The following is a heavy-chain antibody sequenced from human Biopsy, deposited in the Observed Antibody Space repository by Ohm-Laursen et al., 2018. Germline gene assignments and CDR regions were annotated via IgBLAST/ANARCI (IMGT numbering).Heavy chain of an antibody. CDR3: ARGSNDFGGLYFPR. J-gene: IGHJ4*02. CDR2: ISYTGCT. V-gene: IGHV4-59*11. Sequence: PSETLSLTCPVSGGSFTGHYWSWIRQPPGKGLEWIGHISYTGCTSYNASLKSRVTISVDTSRNHFSLRLSSLTAADTAVYYCARGSNDFGGLYFPRWGQGTLLTVSS. D-gene: IGHD4-23*01. CDR1: GGSFTGHY.